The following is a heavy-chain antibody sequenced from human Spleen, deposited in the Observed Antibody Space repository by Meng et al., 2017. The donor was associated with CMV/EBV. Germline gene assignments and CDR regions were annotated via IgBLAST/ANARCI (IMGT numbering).Heavy chain of an antibody. V-gene: IGHV3-53*01. Sequence: GGSLRLSCAASGFTVSSNYMSWVRQAPGKGLEWVSVMYSGGSTYYADSVKGRFTISRDNSKNTLYLQMNSLRAEDTAVYYCARVSRFDYAFDIWGQGTMVTVSS. J-gene: IGHJ3*02. CDR1: GFTVSSNY. D-gene: IGHD3-3*01. CDR2: MYSGGST. CDR3: ARVSRFDYAFDI.